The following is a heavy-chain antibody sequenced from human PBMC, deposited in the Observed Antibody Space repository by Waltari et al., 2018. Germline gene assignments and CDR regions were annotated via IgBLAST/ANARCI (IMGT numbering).Heavy chain of an antibody. CDR3: ARDQTAAVATHIDYYYYGMDV. Sequence: EIYHSGSTNYNPSLKSRVTISVDKSKNQFSLKLSSVTAADTAVYYCARDQTAAVATHIDYYYYGMDVWGQGTTVTVSS. V-gene: IGHV4-4*02. J-gene: IGHJ6*02. CDR2: IYHSGST. D-gene: IGHD5-12*01.